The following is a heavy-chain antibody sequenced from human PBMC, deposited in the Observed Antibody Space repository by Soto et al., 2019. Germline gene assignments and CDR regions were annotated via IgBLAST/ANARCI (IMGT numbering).Heavy chain of an antibody. CDR1: GFTFSSYD. J-gene: IGHJ3*02. D-gene: IGHD1-1*01. CDR2: IDIGGNT. CDR3: AREGERGSDDSVDAPDI. V-gene: IGHV3-13*01. Sequence: EVELVESGGGLVQPGGSLRLYCAASGFTFSSYDMHWVRQATGKGLVWVSAIDIGGNTFYPGSVQGRFTISRDNGKNSLYLQMNNLRAGDTAVYYCAREGERGSDDSVDAPDIWRPGTLITVSS.